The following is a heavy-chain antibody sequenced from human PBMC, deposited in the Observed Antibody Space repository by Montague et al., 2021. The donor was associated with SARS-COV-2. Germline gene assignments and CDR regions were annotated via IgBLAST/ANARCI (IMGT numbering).Heavy chain of an antibody. CDR1: GGSISSSSSD. CDR3: ARQGDQLLLEYWFDP. Sequence: SETLSLTRTVSGGSISSSSSDWGWIRQPPGKGLEWVGSIYYSGSTHYXPSLKSRVTISVDTSKNQFSLKLGSVTAADTAVYYCARQGDQLLLEYWFDPWGQGTLVTVSS. V-gene: IGHV4-39*01. J-gene: IGHJ5*02. D-gene: IGHD2-2*01. CDR2: IYYSGST.